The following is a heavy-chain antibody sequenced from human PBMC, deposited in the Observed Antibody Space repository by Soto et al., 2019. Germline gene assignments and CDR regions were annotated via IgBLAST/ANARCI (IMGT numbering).Heavy chain of an antibody. CDR3: ARQITMIVVVTPRDYYYGMDV. CDR1: GGTFSSYA. CDR2: IIPIFGTA. V-gene: IGHV1-69*13. Sequence: SVKVSCKASGGTFSSYAISWVRQAPGQGLEWMGGIIPIFGTANYAQKFQGRVTITADESTSTAYMELSSLRSEDTAVYYCARQITMIVVVTPRDYYYGMDVWGQGTTVTVSS. D-gene: IGHD3-22*01. J-gene: IGHJ6*02.